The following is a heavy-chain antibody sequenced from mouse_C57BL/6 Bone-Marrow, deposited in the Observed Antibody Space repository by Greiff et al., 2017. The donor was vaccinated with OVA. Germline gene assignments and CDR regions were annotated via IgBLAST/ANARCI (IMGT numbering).Heavy chain of an antibody. V-gene: IGHV1-50*01. CDR3: ARYPFFRAMDY. CDR1: GYTFTSYW. J-gene: IGHJ4*01. Sequence: QVQLQQPGAELVKPGASVKLSCKASGYTFTSYWMQWVKQRPGQGLEWIGEIDPSDSYTNYNQKFKGKATLTVDTSSSTAYMQLSSLTSEDSAVYYCARYPFFRAMDYWGQGTSVTVSS. CDR2: IDPSDSYT.